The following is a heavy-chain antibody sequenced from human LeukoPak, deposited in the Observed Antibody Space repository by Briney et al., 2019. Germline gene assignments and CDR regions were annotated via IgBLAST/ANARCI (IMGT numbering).Heavy chain of an antibody. CDR2: IYYSGST. J-gene: IGHJ5*02. CDR1: GGSISSSSYY. V-gene: IGHV4-39*07. CDR3: ARVTGVRGVTNWFDP. D-gene: IGHD3-10*01. Sequence: SETLSLTCTVSGGSISSSSYYWGWIRQPPGKGLEWIGSIYYSGSTYYNPSLKSRVTISVDTSKNQFSLKLSSVTAADTAVYYCARVTGVRGVTNWFDPWGQGILVTVSS.